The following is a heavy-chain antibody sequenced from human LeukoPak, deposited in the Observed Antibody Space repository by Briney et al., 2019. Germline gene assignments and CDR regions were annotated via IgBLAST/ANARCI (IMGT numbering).Heavy chain of an antibody. D-gene: IGHD2-2*01. CDR2: ISSSSSYI. V-gene: IGHV3-21*01. J-gene: IGHJ3*02. Sequence: PGGSLRLSCAASGFTFSSYSMNWVRQAPGKGLEWVSSISSSSSYIYYADSVKGRFTISRDNAKNSLYLQMNSLRAEDTAVYYCARGCSSTSCWDAFDIWGQGTMVTVSS. CDR1: GFTFSSYS. CDR3: ARGCSSTSCWDAFDI.